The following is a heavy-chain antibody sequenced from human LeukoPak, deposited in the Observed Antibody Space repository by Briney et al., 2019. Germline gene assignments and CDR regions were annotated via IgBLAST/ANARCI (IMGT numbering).Heavy chain of an antibody. V-gene: IGHV3-48*03. D-gene: IGHD6-6*01. CDR1: GFTFSSYE. CDR2: ISSSGSTI. CDR3: AKVLSPASIDILFDC. J-gene: IGHJ4*02. Sequence: PGGSLRLSCAASGFTFSSYEMNWVRQAPGKGLEWVSYISSSGSTIYYADSVKGRFTISRDNSKSTLYLQMNSLRVEDTAVYYCAKVLSPASIDILFDCWGQGTLVTVSS.